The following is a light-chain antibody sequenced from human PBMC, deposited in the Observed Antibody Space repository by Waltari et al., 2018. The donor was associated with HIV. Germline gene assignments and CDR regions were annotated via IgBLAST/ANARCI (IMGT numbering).Light chain of an antibody. V-gene: IGLV1-44*01. CDR3: AAWDDSLSGLVV. J-gene: IGLJ2*01. CDR2: SNN. CDR1: SSTIGSNT. Sequence: QSVLTQPPSASGTPGQRVTISCSGSSSTIGSNTVNWYQQLPGTAPRLLIYSNNQRPSGVPDRFSGSKSGTSASLAISGLQSEDEADYYCAAWDDSLSGLVVFGGGTKLTVL.